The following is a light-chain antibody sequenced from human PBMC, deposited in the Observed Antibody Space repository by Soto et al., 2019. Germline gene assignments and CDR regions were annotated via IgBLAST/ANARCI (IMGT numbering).Light chain of an antibody. J-gene: IGKJ3*01. Sequence: DIQMTQSPSSLSASVGDRVTITCQAGQDISNYLNWYQQKPGKAPKLLIYDASNLETGVPSRFSGSGSGTDFTFTISSLQPEDIATYYCQQYDNLSFTFGPGTKVDIK. CDR3: QQYDNLSFT. CDR2: DAS. V-gene: IGKV1-33*01. CDR1: QDISNY.